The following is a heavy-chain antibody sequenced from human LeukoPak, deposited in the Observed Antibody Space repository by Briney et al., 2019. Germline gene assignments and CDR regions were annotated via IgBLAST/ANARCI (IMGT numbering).Heavy chain of an antibody. CDR1: GGSISSYY. D-gene: IGHD3-22*01. Sequence: SETLSLTCTVSGGSISSYYWSWIRQPPGKGLEWIGYIYYSRSTNYNPSLKSRVTISVDTSKNQFSLKLSSVTAADTALYFCARVRIPQWLDGLDMWGQGTMVTVSS. CDR2: IYYSRST. V-gene: IGHV4-59*01. J-gene: IGHJ3*01. CDR3: ARVRIPQWLDGLDM.